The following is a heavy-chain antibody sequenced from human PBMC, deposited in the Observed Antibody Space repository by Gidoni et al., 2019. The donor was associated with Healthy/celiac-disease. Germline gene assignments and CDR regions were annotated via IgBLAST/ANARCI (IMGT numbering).Heavy chain of an antibody. D-gene: IGHD4-17*01. CDR1: GFTFSSYA. Sequence: EVQLLESGGGLVQPGGSLRLSCAASGFTFSSYAMSWVRQAPGTGLEWVSAISGSGGSTYYADSVKGRFTISRDNSKNTLYLQMNSLRAEDTAVYYCAKDRVPYDYGDYTGWGQGTLVTVSS. J-gene: IGHJ4*02. CDR2: ISGSGGST. CDR3: AKDRVPYDYGDYTG. V-gene: IGHV3-23*01.